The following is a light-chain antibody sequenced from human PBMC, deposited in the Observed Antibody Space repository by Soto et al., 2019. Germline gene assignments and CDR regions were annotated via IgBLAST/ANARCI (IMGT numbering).Light chain of an antibody. J-gene: IGLJ2*01. CDR2: EVS. CDR1: SSDVGGYNY. CDR3: SSYTSSSTRLV. V-gene: IGLV2-14*01. Sequence: QSALTQPASVSGSPGQSITISCTGTSSDVGGYNYVSWYQQHPGKAPKLMIYEVSNRPSGVSNRFSGSKSGNTASLTISGLQAEDEADYYCSSYTSSSTRLVFGGGTKLT.